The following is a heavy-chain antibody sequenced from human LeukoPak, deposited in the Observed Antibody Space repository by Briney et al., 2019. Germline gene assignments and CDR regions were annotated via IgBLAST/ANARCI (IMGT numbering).Heavy chain of an antibody. Sequence: SETLSLTCTVSGYSISSGYYWGWIRQPPGKGLEWIGSIYHSGSTYYNPSLKSRVTISVDTSKNQFSLKLSSVTAADTAVYYCARGEQQLLHFDYWGQGTLVTVSS. CDR2: IYHSGST. J-gene: IGHJ4*02. CDR3: ARGEQQLLHFDY. CDR1: GYSISSGYY. D-gene: IGHD6-13*01. V-gene: IGHV4-38-2*02.